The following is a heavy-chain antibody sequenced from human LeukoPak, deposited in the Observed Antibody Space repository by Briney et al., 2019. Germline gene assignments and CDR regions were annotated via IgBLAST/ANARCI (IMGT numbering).Heavy chain of an antibody. V-gene: IGHV3-30*18. D-gene: IGHD1-26*01. CDR3: ANPGQEWGLLFGFDY. J-gene: IGHJ4*02. CDR1: GFTFSSYG. CDR2: ISYDGSNK. Sequence: GGSLRLSCAASGFTFSSYGMHWVRQAPGKGLERVAVISYDGSNKYYADSVKGRFTISRDNSKNTLYLQMNSLRAEDTAVYYCANPGQEWGLLFGFDYWGQGTLVTVSS.